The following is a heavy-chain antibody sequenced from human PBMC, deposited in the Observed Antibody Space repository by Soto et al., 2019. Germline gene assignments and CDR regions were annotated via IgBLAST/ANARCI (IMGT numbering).Heavy chain of an antibody. CDR3: ARDGYDGSGSPYPAY. Sequence: SETLSLTCTVSGGSISSYYWSWIRQPPGKGLEWIGYIYYSGSTNYNPSLKSRVTISVDTSKNQFSLKLSSVTAADTAVYYCARDGYDGSGSPYPAYWGPGTQVTV. J-gene: IGHJ4*02. D-gene: IGHD3-10*01. V-gene: IGHV4-59*01. CDR1: GGSISSYY. CDR2: IYYSGST.